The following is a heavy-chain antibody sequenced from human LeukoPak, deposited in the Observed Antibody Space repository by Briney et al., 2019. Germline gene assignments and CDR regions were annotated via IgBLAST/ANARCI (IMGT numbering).Heavy chain of an antibody. Sequence: GRSLRLSCAASGFTFSNYAMHWVRQAPGKGLEWVALISYDGSVEKNAASVKGRFTISRDNSKNTLYLQMNSLRTEDTAVYYCARALGSSWESSVASWGQGTLVPVSS. J-gene: IGHJ4*02. CDR1: GFTFSNYA. CDR2: ISYDGSVE. V-gene: IGHV3-30*04. D-gene: IGHD6-13*01. CDR3: ARALGSSWESSVAS.